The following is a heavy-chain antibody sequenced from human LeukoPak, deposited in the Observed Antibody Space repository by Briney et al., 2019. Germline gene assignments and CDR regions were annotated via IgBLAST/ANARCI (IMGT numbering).Heavy chain of an antibody. V-gene: IGHV5-51*01. CDR3: ARTPNQGRLVQDFDY. CDR1: GYTFTSYW. Sequence: KRGESLKISCKGSGYTFTSYWIGWVRQMPGKGLEWMGIIYPRDSDTRYSPSFQGQATISADKSISTAYLQWSSLKASDTAMYYCARTPNQGRLVQDFDYWGQGTLVTVSS. CDR2: IYPRDSDT. J-gene: IGHJ4*02. D-gene: IGHD6-19*01.